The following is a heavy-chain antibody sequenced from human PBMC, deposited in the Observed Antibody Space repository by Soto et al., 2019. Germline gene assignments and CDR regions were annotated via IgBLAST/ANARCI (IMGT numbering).Heavy chain of an antibody. CDR3: VRDEISSAGLDP. CDR1: GYTFTSYD. V-gene: IGHV1-8*01. Sequence: ASVKVSCKASGYTFTSYDINWVRQATGQGLEWMGWMNPNSGNTYYAQNFQGRVTMTSDTPTSTAYMELRSLRSDDTAFYYCVRDEISSAGLDPWGQGTLVTVSS. J-gene: IGHJ5*02. CDR2: MNPNSGNT.